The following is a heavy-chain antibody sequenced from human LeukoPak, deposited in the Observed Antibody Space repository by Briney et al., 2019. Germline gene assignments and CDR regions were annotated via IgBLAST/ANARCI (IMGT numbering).Heavy chain of an antibody. CDR3: ARDQEWELLFDY. CDR2: INPSGGST. V-gene: IGHV1-46*01. CDR1: GYTFTSYY. J-gene: IGHJ4*02. Sequence: GVSVKVSCKASGYTFTSYYMHWVRQAPGQGLEWMGIINPSGGSTSYAQKFQGRVTMIRDTSTSTVYMELSSLRSEDTAVYYCARDQEWELLFDYWGQGTLVTVSS. D-gene: IGHD1-26*01.